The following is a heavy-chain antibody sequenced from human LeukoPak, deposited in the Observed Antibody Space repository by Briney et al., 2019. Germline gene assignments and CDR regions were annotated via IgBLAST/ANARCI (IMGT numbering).Heavy chain of an antibody. Sequence: SGGSLRLSCAASGFTFSSYWMSWVRQAPGKGLEWVANIKQDGSEKYYVDSVKGRFAISRDNAKNSLYLQMNSLRAEDTAVYYCARSIWPRAAAGTFDYWGQGTLVTVSS. J-gene: IGHJ4*02. D-gene: IGHD6-13*01. V-gene: IGHV3-7*03. CDR1: GFTFSSYW. CDR3: ARSIWPRAAAGTFDY. CDR2: IKQDGSEK.